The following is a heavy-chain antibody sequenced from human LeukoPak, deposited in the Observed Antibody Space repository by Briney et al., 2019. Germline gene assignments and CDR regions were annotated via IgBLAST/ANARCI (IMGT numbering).Heavy chain of an antibody. CDR2: ISSSSSYI. Sequence: PGGSLRLSCAASGFTFSTYSMNWVRQAPGKGLEWVSSISSSSSYIYYADSMKGRFTISGDDAKNSLYLQMNSLRAEDTAVYYCASTSGSYYPYYFDYWGQGTLVTVSS. CDR1: GFTFSTYS. D-gene: IGHD1-26*01. V-gene: IGHV3-21*01. J-gene: IGHJ4*02. CDR3: ASTSGSYYPYYFDY.